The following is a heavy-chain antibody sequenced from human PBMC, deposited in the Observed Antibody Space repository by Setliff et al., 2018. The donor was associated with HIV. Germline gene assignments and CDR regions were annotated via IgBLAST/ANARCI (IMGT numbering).Heavy chain of an antibody. J-gene: IGHJ4*02. V-gene: IGHV4-59*02. Sequence: SETLSLTCTVSGGSVTSYYWSWIRQSPEKGLEWIGYIYHTGITNYNPSLKSRLSTSIDTSKNQFSLSLGSVTAADTAVYYCARGSWKDGAQGYFFDHWGQGTLVTVSS. D-gene: IGHD1-1*01. CDR2: IYHTGIT. CDR1: GGSVTSYY. CDR3: ARGSWKDGAQGYFFDH.